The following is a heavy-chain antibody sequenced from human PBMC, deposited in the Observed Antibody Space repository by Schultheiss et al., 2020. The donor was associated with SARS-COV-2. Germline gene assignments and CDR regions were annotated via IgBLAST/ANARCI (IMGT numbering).Heavy chain of an antibody. D-gene: IGHD3-10*01. CDR3: ARSPGLWFGVRYPYYFDY. Sequence: GESLKISCAASGFTFSSYDMHWVRQATGKGLEWVSAISGSGGSTYYADSVKGRFTISRDNSKNTLYLQMNSLRAEDTAVYYCARSPGLWFGVRYPYYFDYWGQGTLVTVSS. CDR2: ISGSGGST. V-gene: IGHV3-23*01. CDR1: GFTFSSYD. J-gene: IGHJ4*02.